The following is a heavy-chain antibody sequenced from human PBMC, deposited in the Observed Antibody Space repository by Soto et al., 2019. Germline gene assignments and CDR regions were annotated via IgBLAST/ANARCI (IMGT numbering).Heavy chain of an antibody. D-gene: IGHD1-1*01. CDR1: GFTVSSYY. CDR2: IYSAGSA. Sequence: EVQLVESGGGLVQPGGSLRLSCAASGFTVSSYYMSWVRQAPGKGLEWVSVIYSAGSADFADSVKGRFTISRDTSKHTLYLQMRSLSAEDTAVYYCARVPSRNYHYFDYWGQGTLVTVSS. CDR3: ARVPSRNYHYFDY. V-gene: IGHV3-66*01. J-gene: IGHJ4*02.